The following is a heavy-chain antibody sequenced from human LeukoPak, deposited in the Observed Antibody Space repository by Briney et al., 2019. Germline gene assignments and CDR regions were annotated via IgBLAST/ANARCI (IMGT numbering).Heavy chain of an antibody. Sequence: GGSLRLSCAASGFTFSSYSMNWVRQAPWKGLEWVSSISSSSSYIYYADSVKGRFTISRDNAKNSLYLQMNSLRAEDTAVYYCARALVSGLTYYYDSSGYAFGYWGQGTLVTVSS. D-gene: IGHD3-22*01. CDR1: GFTFSSYS. J-gene: IGHJ4*02. CDR2: ISSSSSYI. CDR3: ARALVSGLTYYYDSSGYAFGY. V-gene: IGHV3-21*01.